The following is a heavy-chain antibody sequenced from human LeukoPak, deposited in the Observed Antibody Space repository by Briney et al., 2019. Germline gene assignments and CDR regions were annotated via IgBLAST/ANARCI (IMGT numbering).Heavy chain of an antibody. CDR2: IIPIFGTA. J-gene: IGHJ4*02. CDR1: GGTFSNYA. CDR3: ARDQIRLGELSYFDY. Sequence: SVKVSCKASGGTFSNYAISWVRQAPGQGLEWMGGIIPIFGTANYAQKFQGRVTITADESTSTAYMELSSLRSEDTAVYYCARDQIRLGELSYFDYWGQGTLVTVSS. V-gene: IGHV1-69*13. D-gene: IGHD3-16*02.